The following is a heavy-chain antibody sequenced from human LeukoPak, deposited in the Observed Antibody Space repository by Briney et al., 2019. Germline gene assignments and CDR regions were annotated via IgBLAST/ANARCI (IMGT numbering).Heavy chain of an antibody. Sequence: PSETLSLTCAVYGGSFSDYYWTWIRQHPGKGVEWIGYIYYSGSIYYNPSLKSRLTISIDTSNNQFSLKLSSVTAADTAVYYCARDLSGEGYYFDYWGQGTLVTVSS. J-gene: IGHJ4*02. CDR2: IYYSGSI. V-gene: IGHV4-31*11. CDR3: ARDLSGEGYYFDY. CDR1: GGSFSDYY. D-gene: IGHD6-19*01.